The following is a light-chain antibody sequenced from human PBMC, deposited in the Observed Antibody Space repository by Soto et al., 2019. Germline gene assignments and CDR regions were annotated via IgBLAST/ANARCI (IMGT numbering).Light chain of an antibody. CDR3: QQYGRSPPFA. V-gene: IGKV3-20*01. Sequence: EIVLTQSPGTLSLSPGERATLSCRASQSVSSNYIAWYQQNPGQAPRLLIYGASTRATGIPDRFSGSGSGTDFTLTISRLEPEDFAVYFCQQYGRSPPFAYGQGTKAEIK. CDR1: QSVSSNY. CDR2: GAS. J-gene: IGKJ2*01.